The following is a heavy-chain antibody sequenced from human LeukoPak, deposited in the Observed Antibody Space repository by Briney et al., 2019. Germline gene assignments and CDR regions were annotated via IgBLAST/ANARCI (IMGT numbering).Heavy chain of an antibody. J-gene: IGHJ4*02. D-gene: IGHD1-26*01. CDR2: IYYSGST. Sequence: SETLSLTCPVSGGSISSYYWSWIRQPPGKGVEWIGYIYYSGSTNYNPSLKSRVTISVGTSKNQFSLTLSSVTAADTAVYYCARGSGGSYYVTYWGQGPLVTVSS. V-gene: IGHV4-59*01. CDR3: ARGSGGSYYVTY. CDR1: GGSISSYY.